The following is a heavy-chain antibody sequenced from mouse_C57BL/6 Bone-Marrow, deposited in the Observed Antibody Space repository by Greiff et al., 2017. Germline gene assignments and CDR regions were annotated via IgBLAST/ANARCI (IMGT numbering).Heavy chain of an antibody. J-gene: IGHJ2*01. CDR1: GYAFTNYL. CDR2: INPGGGGT. Sequence: VKLQESGAELVRPGTSVKVSCKASGYAFTNYLIEWVKQRPGQGLEWIGVINPGGGGTNYNEKFKGKATLTADKSSSTADMQLSSLTSEDSAVYFCARFEITPDYWGQGTTLTVSS. CDR3: ARFEITPDY. V-gene: IGHV1-54*01. D-gene: IGHD1-1*01.